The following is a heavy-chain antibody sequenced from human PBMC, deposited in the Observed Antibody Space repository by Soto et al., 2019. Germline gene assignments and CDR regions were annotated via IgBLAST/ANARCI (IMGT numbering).Heavy chain of an antibody. J-gene: IGHJ5*02. Sequence: QVQLQESGPGLVKPSETLSLTFSVSRGSISNYYWSWIRQPPGKGLEWIGNIHSRGSTYYNPSFKSRVTISVETAKNQFSLKLNAVTAADAAVYYCARNRAAAGGHYYWFDPWGQGTLVTVSS. D-gene: IGHD6-13*01. V-gene: IGHV4-59*01. CDR3: ARNRAAAGGHYYWFDP. CDR2: IHSRGST. CDR1: RGSISNYY.